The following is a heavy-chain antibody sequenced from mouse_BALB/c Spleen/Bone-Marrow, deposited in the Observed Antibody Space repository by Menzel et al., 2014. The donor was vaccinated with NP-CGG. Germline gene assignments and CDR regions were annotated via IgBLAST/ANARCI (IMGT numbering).Heavy chain of an antibody. CDR2: IRNKANGYTT. J-gene: IGHJ1*01. V-gene: IGHV7-3*02. D-gene: IGHD2-4*01. CDR1: GFTFTDYY. CDR3: AREIINDYHWYFNV. Sequence: VQLKESGGGLVQPGGSLRLSCATSGFTFTDYYMSWVRQPPGKALGWLGFIRNKANGYTTEYSASVKGRFTISRDNSQSILYLQMNTLRAEDSATYYCAREIINDYHWYFNVWGAGTTVTVSS.